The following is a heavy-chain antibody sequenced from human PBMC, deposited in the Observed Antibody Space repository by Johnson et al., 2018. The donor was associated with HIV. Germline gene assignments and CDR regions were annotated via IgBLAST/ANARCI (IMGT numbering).Heavy chain of an antibody. CDR2: IWYDGSNK. D-gene: IGHD6-19*01. V-gene: IGHV3-33*06. J-gene: IGHJ3*02. CDR3: AKELALYSSGYGGDAFDI. Sequence: VQLVESGGGVVQPGRSLRLSCAASGFTFSSYGMHWVRQAPGKGLEWVAGIWYDGSNKYYVESVKGRFTITRDNSKNTLYLQMNSLRAEDTAVYYCAKELALYSSGYGGDAFDIWGQGTMVTVSS. CDR1: GFTFSSYG.